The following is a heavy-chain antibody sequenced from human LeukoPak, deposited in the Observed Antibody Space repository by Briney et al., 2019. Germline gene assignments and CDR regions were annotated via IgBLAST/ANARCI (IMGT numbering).Heavy chain of an antibody. Sequence: VASVKVSCKASGYTFTGYYMHWVRQAPGQGLEWMGWINPNSGGTNYAQKFQGRVTMTRDTSISTAYMELSRLRSDDTAMYYCAREVTTVTTFRGAFDIWGQGTMVTVSS. J-gene: IGHJ3*02. CDR1: GYTFTGYY. V-gene: IGHV1-2*02. CDR3: AREVTTVTTFRGAFDI. CDR2: INPNSGGT. D-gene: IGHD4-11*01.